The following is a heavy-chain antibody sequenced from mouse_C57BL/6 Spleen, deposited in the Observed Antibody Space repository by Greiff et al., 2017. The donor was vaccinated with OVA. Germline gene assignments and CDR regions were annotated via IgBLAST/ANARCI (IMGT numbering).Heavy chain of an antibody. CDR1: GYSITSGYY. Sequence: EVKLQESGPGLVKPSQSLSLTCSVTGYSITSGYYWNWIRQFPGNKLEWMGYISYDGSNNYNPSLKNRISITRDTSKNQFFLKFNSVTTEDTATYYGARGTDYGSSLMDYWGQGTSVTVSS. CDR3: ARGTDYGSSLMDY. J-gene: IGHJ4*01. D-gene: IGHD1-1*01. CDR2: ISYDGSN. V-gene: IGHV3-6*01.